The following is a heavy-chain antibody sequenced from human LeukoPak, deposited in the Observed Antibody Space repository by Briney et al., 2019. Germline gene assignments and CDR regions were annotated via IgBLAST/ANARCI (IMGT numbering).Heavy chain of an antibody. D-gene: IGHD3-10*01. CDR1: GYSFTSYW. CDR3: AKLLYEMTTGLWYYGSGSYSDY. Sequence: PGESLKISCKGSGYSFTSYWIGWVRQMPGKGLEWMGIIYPGDSDTRYSPSFQGQVTISADKSISTAYLQWSSLKASDTAMYYYAKLLYEMTTGLWYYGSGSYSDYWGQGTLVTVSS. CDR2: IYPGDSDT. J-gene: IGHJ4*02. V-gene: IGHV5-51*01.